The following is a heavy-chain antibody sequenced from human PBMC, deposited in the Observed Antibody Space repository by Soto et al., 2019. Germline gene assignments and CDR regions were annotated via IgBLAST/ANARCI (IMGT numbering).Heavy chain of an antibody. CDR1: GFTISECS. CDR3: VRDRDLYRDMFHADL. D-gene: IGHD3-10*02. Sequence: PGGSLRLSCEASGFTISECSMNWVRQAPGKGLEWLAYITIRTGNVLNADSVRGRFTISADNAENSVILQMNSLRDEDSAVYFCVRDRDLYRDMFHADLWGQGTLVTVSS. CDR2: ITIRTGNV. V-gene: IGHV3-48*02. J-gene: IGHJ4*01.